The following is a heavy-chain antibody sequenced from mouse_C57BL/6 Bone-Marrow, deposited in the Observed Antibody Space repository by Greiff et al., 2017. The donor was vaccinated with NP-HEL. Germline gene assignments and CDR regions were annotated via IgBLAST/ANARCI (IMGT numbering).Heavy chain of an antibody. CDR2: IYPGSGST. V-gene: IGHV1-55*01. J-gene: IGHJ3*01. Sequence: VQLQQPGAELVKPGASVKMSCTASGYTFTRYWITWVKPRPGQGLEWIGDIYPGSGSTNYNEKFKSKATLTVDTSSITAYMQLRSLTSEDSAVYYSAREEPWFAYWGQGTLVTVSA. CDR1: GYTFTRYW. CDR3: AREEPWFAY.